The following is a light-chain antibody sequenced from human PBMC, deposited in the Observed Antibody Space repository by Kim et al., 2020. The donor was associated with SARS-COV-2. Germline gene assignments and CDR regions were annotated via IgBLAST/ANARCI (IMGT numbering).Light chain of an antibody. CDR3: QQYGSSYPWT. CDR2: GTS. Sequence: EIVLTQSPGTLSLSPGERGTLSFRASQSVSSSYLAWYQQKPGQAPRLLIYGTSSRATGIPDRFSGSGSGTDFTLTISRLEPEDFAVYYCQQYGSSYPWTDGQGNKGDIK. J-gene: IGKJ1*01. V-gene: IGKV3-20*01. CDR1: QSVSSSY.